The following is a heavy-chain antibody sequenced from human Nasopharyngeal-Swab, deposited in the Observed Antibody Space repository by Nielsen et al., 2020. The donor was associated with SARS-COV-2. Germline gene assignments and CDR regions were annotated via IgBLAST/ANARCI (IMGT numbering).Heavy chain of an antibody. J-gene: IGHJ6*02. Sequence: GESLKISCAASGFTFNNYNFNWVRQAPGKGLEWVSSISSSSSSYIYYADSVKDRFTISRDNAKNSLYLQMNSLRAEDTAVYYCARDGLDYDFWSAYFMDVWGQGTTVTVSS. CDR2: ISSSSSSYI. V-gene: IGHV3-21*01. CDR1: GFTFNNYN. CDR3: ARDGLDYDFWSAYFMDV. D-gene: IGHD3-3*01.